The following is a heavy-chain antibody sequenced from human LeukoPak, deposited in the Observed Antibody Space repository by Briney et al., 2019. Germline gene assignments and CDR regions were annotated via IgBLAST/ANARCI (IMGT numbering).Heavy chain of an antibody. CDR3: SRDPRHNDY. V-gene: IGHV3-23*01. J-gene: IGHJ4*02. Sequence: GGSLRLSCAASRFTFSSYAMSWVRQAPGKGLEWVSAISGSGGVTYYADSVKGRFTISRDNAKNSLYLHMNSLTVEDTAVYYCSRDPRHNDYWGQGTLVTVSS. CDR1: RFTFSSYA. CDR2: ISGSGGVT.